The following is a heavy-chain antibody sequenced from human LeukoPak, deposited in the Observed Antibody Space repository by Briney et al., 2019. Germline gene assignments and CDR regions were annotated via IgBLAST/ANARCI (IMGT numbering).Heavy chain of an antibody. CDR2: ISSSSSYI. V-gene: IGHV3-11*06. J-gene: IGHJ4*02. CDR3: ASGSSGTYYYFDY. Sequence: GGSLRLSCSASGFTFSDYYMSWIRQAPGKGLEWVSSISSSSSYIYYADSVKGRFTISRDNAKNSLYLQMNSLRAEDTAVYYCASGSSGTYYYFDYWGQGTLVTVSS. CDR1: GFTFSDYY. D-gene: IGHD1-26*01.